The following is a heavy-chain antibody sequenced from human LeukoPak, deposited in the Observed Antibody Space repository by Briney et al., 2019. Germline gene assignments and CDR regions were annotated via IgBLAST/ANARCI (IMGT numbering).Heavy chain of an antibody. CDR3: ARGYYDSSGYALAY. Sequence: ASVKVSCKASGYTFTRYGISWVRQAPGQGLEWMGWISGYNGNTNYAQKLQGRVTMTTDTSTSTAYMELRRLRSDDTAVYYCARGYYDSSGYALAYWGQGTLVSVSS. CDR2: ISGYNGNT. CDR1: GYTFTRYG. V-gene: IGHV1-18*01. J-gene: IGHJ4*02. D-gene: IGHD3-22*01.